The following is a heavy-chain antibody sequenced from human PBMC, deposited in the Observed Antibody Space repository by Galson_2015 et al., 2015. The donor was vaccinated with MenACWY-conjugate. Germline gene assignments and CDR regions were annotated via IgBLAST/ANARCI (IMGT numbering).Heavy chain of an antibody. CDR3: AKILGSSFFGNMDF. V-gene: IGHV3-9*01. CDR2: ISWNGGSI. D-gene: IGHD3-3*02. CDR1: GFTFDDYG. Sequence: SLRLSCAASGFTFDDYGMHWVRQPPGKGLEWVSGISWNGGSIGYADSVKGRFTISRDNAKKSLYLQMNSLRAEDTAFYYCAKILGSSFFGNMDFWGQGTTVTVSS. J-gene: IGHJ6*02.